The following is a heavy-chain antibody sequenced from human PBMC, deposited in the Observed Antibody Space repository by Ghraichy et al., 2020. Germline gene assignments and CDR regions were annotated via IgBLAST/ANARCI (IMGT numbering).Heavy chain of an antibody. V-gene: IGHV3-33*01. CDR2: IWYDGSNK. J-gene: IGHJ4*02. CDR1: GFTFSSYG. D-gene: IGHD4-23*01. Sequence: GESLNISCAASGFTFSSYGMHWVRQAPGKGLEWVAVIWYDGSNKYYADSVKGRFTISRDNSKNTLYLQMNSLRAEDTAVYYCARAYYGGNSVIRIGYWGQGTLVTVSS. CDR3: ARAYYGGNSVIRIGY.